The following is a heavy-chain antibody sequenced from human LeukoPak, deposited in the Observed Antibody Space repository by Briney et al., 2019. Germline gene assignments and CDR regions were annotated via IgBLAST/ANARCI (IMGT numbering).Heavy chain of an antibody. J-gene: IGHJ4*02. Sequence: PGGSLRLSCSASGFVFSDYAMHWVRQAPGKGLEHVSAISSIGGSTYYADSVKGRFTISRDNSKNTLYLQMNSLRGEDTAVYYCARLTNLDYWGQGTLVTVSS. V-gene: IGHV3-64*04. CDR1: GFVFSDYA. D-gene: IGHD3-9*01. CDR3: ARLTNLDY. CDR2: ISSIGGST.